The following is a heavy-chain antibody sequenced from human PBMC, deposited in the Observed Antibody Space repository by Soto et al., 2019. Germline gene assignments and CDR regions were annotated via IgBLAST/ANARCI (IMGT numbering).Heavy chain of an antibody. V-gene: IGHV1-18*01. CDR3: AREMVRGVGSDY. D-gene: IGHD3-10*01. CDR2: ISTYNGNT. CDR1: GYPSTSYG. Sequence: QVQLVQCGAEVKKPGASVKVSCKASGYPSTSYGISWVRQAHGQGLEWMGWISTYNGNTKYAQKLQGRVTMTTDTSTSTAYRELRSLRSDDTAVFYCAREMVRGVGSDYWGQGTLVTVSS. J-gene: IGHJ4*02.